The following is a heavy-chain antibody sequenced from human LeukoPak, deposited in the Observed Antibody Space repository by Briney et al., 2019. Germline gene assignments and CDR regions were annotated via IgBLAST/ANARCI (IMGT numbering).Heavy chain of an antibody. CDR3: ARHSSGWNYFDY. CDR2: IYYSGST. D-gene: IGHD6-19*01. Sequence: SETLSLTCTVSGGSISSYYWSWIRHPPGKGLEWIGYIYYSGSTYYNPSLKSRVTISVDTSKNQFSLKLSSVTAADTAVYYCARHSSGWNYFDYWGQGTLVTVSS. CDR1: GGSISSYY. V-gene: IGHV4-59*08. J-gene: IGHJ4*02.